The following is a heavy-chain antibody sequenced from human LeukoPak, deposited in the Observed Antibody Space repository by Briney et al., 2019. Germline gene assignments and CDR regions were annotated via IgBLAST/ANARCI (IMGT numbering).Heavy chain of an antibody. CDR2: IYSGGST. J-gene: IGHJ3*02. D-gene: IGHD5-18*01. CDR3: ARDLGYNYGYVGAFDI. Sequence: GGSLRLSCAASGFTFHIYAMNWVSQAPGKGLEWVSVIYSGGSTYYADSVKGSFTISREHSKNTLYLQMNTLRAEDTAVYYCARDLGYNYGYVGAFDIWGQGTLVTVSS. CDR1: GFTFHIYA. V-gene: IGHV3-66*01.